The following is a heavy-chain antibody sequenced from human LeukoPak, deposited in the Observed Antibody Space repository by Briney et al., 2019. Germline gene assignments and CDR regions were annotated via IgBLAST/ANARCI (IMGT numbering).Heavy chain of an antibody. CDR2: IWYDGSNE. Sequence: GRSLRLSCAASGFTFSSYVMHWVRQAPGKGLEWVADIWYDGSNECYADSVKGRFTISRDNSKNTLYLQMSSLRAEDTAVYYCAKWGGHYYDSSSFLPHWGQGTLVTVSS. CDR3: AKWGGHYYDSSSFLPH. J-gene: IGHJ4*02. D-gene: IGHD3-22*01. CDR1: GFTFSSYV. V-gene: IGHV3-33*06.